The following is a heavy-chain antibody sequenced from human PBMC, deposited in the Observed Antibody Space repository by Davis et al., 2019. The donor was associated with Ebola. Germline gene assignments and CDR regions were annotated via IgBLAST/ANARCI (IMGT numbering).Heavy chain of an antibody. V-gene: IGHV3-73*01. CDR2: IRSKANSYAK. CDR1: GFTFSGSA. D-gene: IGHD6-19*01. Sequence: GGSLRLSCAASGFTFSGSAMHWVRQAPGKGLEWVGRIRSKANSYAKAYAASVKGRFTISRDDSKNTAYLQMNSLKTEDTAVYYCTITVAGTRGYWGQGTLVTVSS. J-gene: IGHJ4*02. CDR3: TITVAGTRGY.